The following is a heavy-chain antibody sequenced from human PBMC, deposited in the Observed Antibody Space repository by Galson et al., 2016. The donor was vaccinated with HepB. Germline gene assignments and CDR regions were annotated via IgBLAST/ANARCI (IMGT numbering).Heavy chain of an antibody. CDR1: GGSVTTRGYH. CDR3: ARQGAVMGDFDF. V-gene: IGHV4-39*01. Sequence: SETLSLTCNVSGGSVTTRGYHWGWIRQPPGKGLEWLGNIYYTGNTHYNPSLKSRVTISVDTIKNQFSLMLTSLTAADTAVYYCARQGAVMGDFDFWGQGNLVTVSS. CDR2: IYYTGNT. D-gene: IGHD3-3*01. J-gene: IGHJ4*02.